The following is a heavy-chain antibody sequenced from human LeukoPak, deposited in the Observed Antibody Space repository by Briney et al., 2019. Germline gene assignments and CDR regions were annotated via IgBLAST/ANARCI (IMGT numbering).Heavy chain of an antibody. CDR3: ARVTGSIDY. CDR2: MNPKSGNT. CDR1: GYTFTSYD. D-gene: IGHD1-26*01. J-gene: IGHJ4*02. V-gene: IGHV1-8*01. Sequence: GASVKVSCKAFGYTFTSYDINWVRQATGQGLEWMGWMNPKSGNTGFAQKFQGRVTMTRDTSISTAYMELGSLRSEDTAVYYCARVTGSIDYWGQGTLVTVSS.